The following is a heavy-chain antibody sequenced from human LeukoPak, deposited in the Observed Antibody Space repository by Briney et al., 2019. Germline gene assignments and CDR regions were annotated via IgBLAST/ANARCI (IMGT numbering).Heavy chain of an antibody. D-gene: IGHD6-6*01. J-gene: IGHJ6*02. CDR3: ASSSSSGYYYGMDV. CDR1: GYTFTSYD. CDR2: MNPNSGNT. V-gene: IGHV1-8*01. Sequence: ASVKVSCKASGYTFTSYDINWVRQATGQGLEWMGWMNPNSGNTGYAQKFQGRVTMTRNTSISTAYMELSSLRSEDTAVYYCASSSSSGYYYGMDVWGQGTTVTVSS.